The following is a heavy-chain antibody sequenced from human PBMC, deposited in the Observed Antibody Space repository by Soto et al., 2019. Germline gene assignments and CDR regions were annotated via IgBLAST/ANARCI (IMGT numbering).Heavy chain of an antibody. V-gene: IGHV1-69*04. CDR2: IIPVLGIA. D-gene: IGHD2-2*01. Sequence: SVKVSCKASGGTFSSYPISWVRQAPGQGLEWMGRIIPVLGIANYAQKFQGRVTITADKSTSTAYMELTSLRSEDAAVYYCATGPAVYCFTTSCYSYLQHWAQGTLVTVSS. CDR3: ATGPAVYCFTTSCYSYLQH. CDR1: GGTFSSYP. J-gene: IGHJ1*01.